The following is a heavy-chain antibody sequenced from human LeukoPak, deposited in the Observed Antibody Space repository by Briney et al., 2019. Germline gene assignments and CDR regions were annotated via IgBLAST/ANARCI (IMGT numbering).Heavy chain of an antibody. CDR1: GGSISSHY. V-gene: IGHV4-59*08. D-gene: IGHD3-16*01. CDR2: IYNSGST. J-gene: IGHJ3*01. CDR3: ARDDYGVFDAFDV. Sequence: SETLSLTCTVSGGSISSHYWSWIRQPPGKGLEWIGYIYNSGSTNYNPSLKSRVTISLDTSKNQFSLHLTSVTAADTAVYSCARDDYGVFDAFDVWGQGTVVTVSS.